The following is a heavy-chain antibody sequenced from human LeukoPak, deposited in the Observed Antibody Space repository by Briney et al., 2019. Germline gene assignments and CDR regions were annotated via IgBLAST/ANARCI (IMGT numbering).Heavy chain of an antibody. CDR1: GGTFNSYA. V-gene: IGHV1-69*05. D-gene: IGHD4-11*01. CDR3: ARGPADSYYFDY. J-gene: IGHJ4*02. CDR2: IIPIFGTA. Sequence: SVKVSCKASGGTFNSYAISWVRQAPGQGLEWMGGIIPIFGTANYAQKFQGRVTITTDESTSTAYMELSSLTSEDTAVYYCARGPADSYYFDYWGQGTLVTVSS.